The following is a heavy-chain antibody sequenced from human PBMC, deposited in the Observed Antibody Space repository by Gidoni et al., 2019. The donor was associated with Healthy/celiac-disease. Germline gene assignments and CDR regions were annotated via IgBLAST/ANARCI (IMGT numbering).Heavy chain of an antibody. J-gene: IGHJ4*02. V-gene: IGHV1-8*01. CDR1: GYTFTSSD. CDR3: ARSFTQPTYCSGGSCYSVGY. D-gene: IGHD2-15*01. CDR2: MNPNSGNT. Sequence: QVQLVQSGAEVKKPGASVKVSCKASGYTFTSSDINWVRQATGQGLEWMGWMNPNSGNTGYAQKFQGRVTMTRNTSISTAYMELSSLRSEDTAVYYCARSFTQPTYCSGGSCYSVGYWGQGTLVTVSS.